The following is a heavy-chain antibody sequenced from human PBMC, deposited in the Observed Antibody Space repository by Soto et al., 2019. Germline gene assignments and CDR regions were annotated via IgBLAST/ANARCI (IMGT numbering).Heavy chain of an antibody. D-gene: IGHD3-3*01. J-gene: IGHJ5*02. CDR2: IYPGDSDT. CDR1: GYSFTSYW. Sequence: LGESLKISCKGSGYSFTSYWIGWVRQMPGKGLEWMGIIYPGDSDTRYSPSFQGQVTISADKSISTAYLQWSSLKASDTAMYYCARLRNYDFWSGYFANWFDPWGQGTLVTVSS. V-gene: IGHV5-51*01. CDR3: ARLRNYDFWSGYFANWFDP.